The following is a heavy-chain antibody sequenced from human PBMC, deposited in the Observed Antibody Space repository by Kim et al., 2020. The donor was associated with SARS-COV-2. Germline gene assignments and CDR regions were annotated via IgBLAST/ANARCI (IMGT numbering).Heavy chain of an antibody. CDR2: IGGSGGAT. CDR1: GLTFSYYA. CDR3: ARGFVMDV. J-gene: IGHJ6*02. Sequence: GGSLRLSCAASGLTFSYYAMSWARQAPGKGLEWVSAIGGSGGATYYPDSVKGRFTISRDNSKNTLYLQMNSLRAEDTAVYYCARGFVMDVWGQGTTVTVSS. V-gene: IGHV3-23*01.